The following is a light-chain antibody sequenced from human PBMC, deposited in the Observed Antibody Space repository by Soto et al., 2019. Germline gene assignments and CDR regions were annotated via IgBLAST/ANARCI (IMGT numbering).Light chain of an antibody. Sequence: QSVLPQPASVSGSPGQSITISCTGTSSDVGGYNYVSWYQQHPGKDPKLMIYDVSTRPSGVSNRYAGSKSGNTASLTIYGLQAEDEADYYCSSYASGSTDLCGTGTTVTLL. CDR1: SSDVGGYNY. CDR3: SSYASGSTDL. CDR2: DVS. J-gene: IGLJ1*01. V-gene: IGLV2-14*01.